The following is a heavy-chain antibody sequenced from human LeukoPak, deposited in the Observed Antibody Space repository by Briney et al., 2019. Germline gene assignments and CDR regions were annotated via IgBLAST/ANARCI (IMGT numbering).Heavy chain of an antibody. J-gene: IGHJ4*02. D-gene: IGHD3-9*01. Sequence: GSLRLSCAASGFTFSNYAMSWVRQAPGKGLEWVSAITGSGGNTYYAGSVKGRFTISRDNSKNTVFLQMNSLGAEDTAVYYCAKWGDYDVVTGYYVSDYWGQGTLVTVSS. CDR1: GFTFSNYA. CDR3: AKWGDYDVVTGYYVSDY. V-gene: IGHV3-23*01. CDR2: ITGSGGNT.